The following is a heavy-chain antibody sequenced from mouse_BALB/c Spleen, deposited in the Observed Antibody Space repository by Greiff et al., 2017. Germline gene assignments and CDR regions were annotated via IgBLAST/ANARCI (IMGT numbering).Heavy chain of an antibody. D-gene: IGHD1-1*01. Sequence: DVQLVESGGGLVQPKGSLKLSCAASGFTFNTYAMNWVRQAPGKGLEWVARIRSKSNNYATYYADSVKDRFTISRDDSQSMLYLQMNNLKTEDTAMYYCVRRGYYYGSSSMDYWGQGTSVTVSS. CDR1: GFTFNTYA. CDR3: VRRGYYYGSSSMDY. CDR2: IRSKSNNYAT. J-gene: IGHJ4*01. V-gene: IGHV10-1*02.